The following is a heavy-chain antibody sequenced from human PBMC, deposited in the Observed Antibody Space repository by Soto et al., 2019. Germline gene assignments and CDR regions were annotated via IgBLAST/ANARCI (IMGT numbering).Heavy chain of an antibody. J-gene: IGHJ6*02. V-gene: IGHV3-7*05. Sequence: GGSLRLSCAASGFTFSSYWMSWVRQAPGKGLEWVANIKQDGSEKYYVDSVKGRFTISRDNAKNSLYLQMNSLRAEDTAVYYCARDGEYSSGWLADYYGMDVWGQGTTVTVSS. CDR1: GFTFSSYW. CDR2: IKQDGSEK. D-gene: IGHD6-19*01. CDR3: ARDGEYSSGWLADYYGMDV.